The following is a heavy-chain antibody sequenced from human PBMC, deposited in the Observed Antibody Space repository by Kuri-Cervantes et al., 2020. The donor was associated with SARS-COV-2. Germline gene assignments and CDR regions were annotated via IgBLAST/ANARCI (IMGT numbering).Heavy chain of an antibody. J-gene: IGHJ1*01. V-gene: IGHV1-69*13. D-gene: IGHD1-1*01. CDR1: GGTFSSYA. CDR3: ARGWYSNYWNGFQY. Sequence: SVKVSCKASGGTFSSYAISWVRQAPGQGLEWMGGIIPILGTANYAQKFQGRVTITADESTSTAYMELSSLRSEDTAVYYCARGWYSNYWNGFQYWGQGTRVTVSS. CDR2: IIPILGTA.